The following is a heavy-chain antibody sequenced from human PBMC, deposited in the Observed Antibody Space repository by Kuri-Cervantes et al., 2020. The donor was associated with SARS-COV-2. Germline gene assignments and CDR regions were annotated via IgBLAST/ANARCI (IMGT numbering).Heavy chain of an antibody. V-gene: IGHV3-53*01. Sequence: GESLKISCAASGFTVSSNHMSWVRQAPGKGLEWVSVIYSCGSTYYADSVKGRFTISRDNSKNTLYLQMNSLRAEDTAVYYCARDKRSLDFWSGYYSTRTRYWYFDLWGRGTLVTVSS. CDR3: ARDKRSLDFWSGYYSTRTRYWYFDL. J-gene: IGHJ2*01. D-gene: IGHD3-3*01. CDR1: GFTVSSNH. CDR2: IYSCGST.